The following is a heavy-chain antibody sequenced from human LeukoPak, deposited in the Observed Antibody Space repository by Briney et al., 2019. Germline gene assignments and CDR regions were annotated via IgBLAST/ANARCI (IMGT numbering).Heavy chain of an antibody. CDR3: ARGVSGLGY. J-gene: IGHJ4*02. D-gene: IGHD2-21*01. Sequence: SETLSLTCTVSGYSISSGYYWGWIRQPPGKGLEWIGSIYHSGSTYYNPSLKSRVTISVDTSKNQFSLKLSSVTAADTAVYYCARGVSGLGYWGQGTLVTVSS. CDR1: GYSISSGYY. V-gene: IGHV4-38-2*02. CDR2: IYHSGST.